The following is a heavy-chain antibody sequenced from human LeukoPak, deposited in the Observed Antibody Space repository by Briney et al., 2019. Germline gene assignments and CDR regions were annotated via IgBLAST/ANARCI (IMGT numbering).Heavy chain of an antibody. CDR3: ARDSSGPLSGSYYGPYYYYYMDV. D-gene: IGHD1-26*01. J-gene: IGHJ6*03. V-gene: IGHV3-30*04. Sequence: PGRSLRLSCAASGFTFSSYAMHWVRQAPGKGLEWVAVISYDGSNKYYADSVKGRFTISRDNAKNSLYLQMNSLRAEDTAVYYCARDSSGPLSGSYYGPYYYYYMDVWGKGTTVTVSS. CDR2: ISYDGSNK. CDR1: GFTFSSYA.